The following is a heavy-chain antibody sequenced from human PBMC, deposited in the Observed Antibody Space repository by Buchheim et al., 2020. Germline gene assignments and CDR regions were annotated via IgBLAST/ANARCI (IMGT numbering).Heavy chain of an antibody. CDR3: ARDSRRGDYGLDV. D-gene: IGHD3-16*01. CDR1: GGSMSSGVSY. V-gene: IGHV4-31*03. J-gene: IGHJ6*02. CDR2: IYHSGST. Sequence: QVQLQESGPGLVKPSQTLSLTCTVSGGSMSSGVSYWSWIRQHPGKGLEWIGYIYHSGSTYYNPSLKRRVTISLATSKTQFSLKLTSVTAADTAVYYCARDSRRGDYGLDVWGQGTT.